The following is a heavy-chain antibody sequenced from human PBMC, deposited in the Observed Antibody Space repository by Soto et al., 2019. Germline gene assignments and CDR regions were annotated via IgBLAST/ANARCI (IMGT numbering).Heavy chain of an antibody. CDR1: GFTFSSYA. V-gene: IGHV3-23*01. CDR3: TTDPVTIIVVVPSSG. D-gene: IGHD3-22*01. Sequence: PGGSLRLSCAASGFTFSSYAMSWVRQAPGKGLEWVSAISGSGGSTYYADSVKGRFTISRDNSKNTLYLQMNSLKTEDTAVYYCTTDPVTIIVVVPSSGRGQGTLVTVPS. CDR2: ISGSGGST. J-gene: IGHJ4*02.